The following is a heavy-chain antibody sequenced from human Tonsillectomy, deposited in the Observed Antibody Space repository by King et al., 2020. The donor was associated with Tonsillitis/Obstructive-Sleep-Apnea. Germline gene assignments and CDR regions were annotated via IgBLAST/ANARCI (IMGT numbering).Heavy chain of an antibody. J-gene: IGHJ3*02. V-gene: IGHV4-59*01. Sequence: QLQESGPGPVKPSETLSLTCTVSGGSISSYYWSWIRQPPGKELEWIGYIDYSGSTNYNPPLKSRVSISVDTSKNQFSLKLSSLTAADTAVYYCAREEPGMDAFDIWGQGTMVTVSS. CDR2: IDYSGST. CDR1: GGSISSYY. D-gene: IGHD1-14*01. CDR3: AREEPGMDAFDI.